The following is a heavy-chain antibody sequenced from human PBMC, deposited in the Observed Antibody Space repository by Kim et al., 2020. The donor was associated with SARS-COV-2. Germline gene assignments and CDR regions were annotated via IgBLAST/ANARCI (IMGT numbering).Heavy chain of an antibody. D-gene: IGHD6-13*01. V-gene: IGHV3-30*04. CDR3: AREIQQSGYGMDV. J-gene: IGHJ6*02. Sequence: GGSLRLSCAASGFTFSSYAMHWVRQAPGKGLEWVAVISYDGSNKYYADSVKGRFTISRDNSKNTLYLQMNSLRAEDTAVYYCAREIQQSGYGMDVWGQGTTVTVSS. CDR2: ISYDGSNK. CDR1: GFTFSSYA.